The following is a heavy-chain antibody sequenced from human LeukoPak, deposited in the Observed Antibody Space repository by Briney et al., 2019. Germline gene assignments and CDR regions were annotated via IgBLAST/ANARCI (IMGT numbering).Heavy chain of an antibody. CDR2: IYYSGST. D-gene: IGHD6-13*01. CDR3: ASAAGPQNWFDP. J-gene: IGHJ5*02. Sequence: SETLSLTCTVSGGSISSSSYYWGWIRQPPGKGLEWIGSIYYSGSTYYNPSLKSRVTVSVDTSKNQFSLKLSPVTAADTAVYYCASAAGPQNWFDPWGQGTLVTVSS. V-gene: IGHV4-39*01. CDR1: GGSISSSSYY.